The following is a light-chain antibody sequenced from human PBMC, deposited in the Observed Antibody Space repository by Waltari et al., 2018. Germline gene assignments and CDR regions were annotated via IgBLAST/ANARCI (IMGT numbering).Light chain of an antibody. J-gene: IGKJ4*01. Sequence: EIVLTQSPGTLSLSPGERATLSCRATQSVSHSNLAWYQQKGGQAPRLLIYGASSRATLIPNRFSGSGSGTDFTISISRLEPEDYGVYNCQHYAGSPITFGGGTKVEI. CDR2: GAS. CDR3: QHYAGSPIT. V-gene: IGKV3-20*01. CDR1: QSVSHSN.